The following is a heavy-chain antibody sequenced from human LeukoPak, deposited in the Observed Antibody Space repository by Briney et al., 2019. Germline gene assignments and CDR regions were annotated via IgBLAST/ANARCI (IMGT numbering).Heavy chain of an antibody. Sequence: GGSLRLSCAASGFTFSSYSMNWVRQAPGKGLEWVSSISSSSSYIYYADSVKGRFTISRDNAKNSLYPQMNSLRAEDTAVYYCAREGHQLWSTGNKYYFDYWGQGTLVTVSS. CDR1: GFTFSSYS. CDR3: AREGHQLWSTGNKYYFDY. D-gene: IGHD5-18*01. J-gene: IGHJ4*02. V-gene: IGHV3-21*01. CDR2: ISSSSSYI.